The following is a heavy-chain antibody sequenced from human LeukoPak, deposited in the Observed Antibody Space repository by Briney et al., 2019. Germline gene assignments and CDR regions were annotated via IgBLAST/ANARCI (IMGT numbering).Heavy chain of an antibody. V-gene: IGHV1-2*02. CDR2: INPNSGGT. J-gene: IGHJ1*01. CDR3: TREYGDYDFGW. Sequence: ASVKVSCRASGYTFTGYYMHWVRQAPGQGLEWMGWINPNSGGTNYAQKFQGRVTMTRDTTITTAYMELSSLRSDDTALYYCTREYGDYDFGWWGQGTLVTVSS. D-gene: IGHD5-12*01. CDR1: GYTFTGYY.